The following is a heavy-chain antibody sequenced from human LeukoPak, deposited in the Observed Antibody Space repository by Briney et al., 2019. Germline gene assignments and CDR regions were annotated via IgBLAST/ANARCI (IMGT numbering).Heavy chain of an antibody. CDR3: ARLPGEYGGNGFDY. V-gene: IGHV4-59*08. J-gene: IGHJ4*02. CDR2: IYYSGNT. Sequence: SETLSLTCTVSGGSTSIYYWSWIRQPPGKGLEWLGYIYYSGNTNYNPSLNSRVTISIDTSKNQFSLRLSSVTAADTAVYYCARLPGEYGGNGFDYWGQGTLVAVSS. D-gene: IGHD4-23*01. CDR1: GGSTSIYY.